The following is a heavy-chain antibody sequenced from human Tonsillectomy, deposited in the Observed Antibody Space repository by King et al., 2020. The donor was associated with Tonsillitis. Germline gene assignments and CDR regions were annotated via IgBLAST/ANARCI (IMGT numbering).Heavy chain of an antibody. CDR2: MSISGGTT. J-gene: IGHJ4*02. Sequence: DVQLLESGGGLVQPGGSLRLSCAASGFTFSTYAMSWVRQAPGKGLEWGSAMSISGGTTYYAESVKGRFTISRDNSKSTLYLQMNSLRAEDTAIYYCATEIRPNDYWGQGTLVTVSS. V-gene: IGHV3-23*01. CDR1: GFTFSTYA. CDR3: ATEIRPNDY.